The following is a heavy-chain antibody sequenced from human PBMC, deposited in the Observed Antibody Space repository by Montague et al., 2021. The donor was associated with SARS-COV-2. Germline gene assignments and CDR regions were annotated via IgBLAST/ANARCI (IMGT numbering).Heavy chain of an antibody. Sequence: SETLSLTCTVSGGSISSSSYYWGWIRQPPGKGLEWIGSIYYSGXTXYXXXXKXRVTISVDTSKNQFSLKLSSVTAADTAVYYCARQDDILTGYYYYGMGVWGQGTTVTVSS. J-gene: IGHJ6*02. CDR2: IYYSGXT. V-gene: IGHV4-39*01. D-gene: IGHD3-9*01. CDR3: ARQDDILTGYYYYGMGV. CDR1: GGSISSSSYY.